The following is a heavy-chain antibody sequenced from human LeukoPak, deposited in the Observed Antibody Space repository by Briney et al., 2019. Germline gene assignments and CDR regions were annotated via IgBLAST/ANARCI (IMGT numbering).Heavy chain of an antibody. Sequence: PGGSLRLSCAASGFTFSSYWMSWVRQAPGKGLEWVANIKQDGSNKYYADSVKGRFTISRDNSKNTLYLQMNSLRAEDTAVYYCATLQVVAGFDYWGQGTLVTVSS. V-gene: IGHV3-7*01. CDR2: IKQDGSNK. J-gene: IGHJ4*02. CDR1: GFTFSSYW. D-gene: IGHD6-19*01. CDR3: ATLQVVAGFDY.